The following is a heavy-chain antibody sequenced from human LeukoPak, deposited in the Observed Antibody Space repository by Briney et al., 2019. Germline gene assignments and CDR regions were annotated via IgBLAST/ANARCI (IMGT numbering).Heavy chain of an antibody. CDR2: INPNSGVA. CDR3: ARGDYFDSSGYLDYRNNWFDP. CDR1: GYSFTGYY. V-gene: IGHV1-2*02. D-gene: IGHD3-22*01. Sequence: GASVKVSCKASGYSFTGYYMHWVRQAPGQGLEWMGWINPNSGVANYAQTLQGRVTMTRGTSISTVFMELSRLRSDDTAVYYCARGDYFDSSGYLDYRNNWFDPWGQGTLVTVSS. J-gene: IGHJ5*02.